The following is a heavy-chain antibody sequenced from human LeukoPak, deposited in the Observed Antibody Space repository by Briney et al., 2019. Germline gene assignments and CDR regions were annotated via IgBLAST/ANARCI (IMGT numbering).Heavy chain of an antibody. CDR2: INPSGGST. Sequence: ASVKVSCKTSGYSFTSYYMHWVRQAPGQGLEWMGIINPSGGSTTYAQKFQGRLTMTSDTSTGTVYMELSSLRSEDTAVYYCARLRWPRGGRSSFDYWGQGALVTVSS. CDR1: GYSFTSYY. J-gene: IGHJ4*02. D-gene: IGHD3-10*01. V-gene: IGHV1-46*01. CDR3: ARLRWPRGGRSSFDY.